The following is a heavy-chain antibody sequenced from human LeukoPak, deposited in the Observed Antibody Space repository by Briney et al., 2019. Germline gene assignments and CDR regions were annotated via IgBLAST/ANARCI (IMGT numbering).Heavy chain of an antibody. V-gene: IGHV3-30*04. CDR3: AREARYFDWLTSIPSHFDY. CDR2: ISYDGSNK. Sequence: QPGRSLRLSCAASGFTFSSYAMHWVRQAPGKGLEWVAAISYDGSNKYYADSVKGRFTISRDNSKNTLYLQMNSLRAEDTAVYYCAREARYFDWLTSIPSHFDYWGQGTLVTVSS. D-gene: IGHD3-9*01. J-gene: IGHJ4*02. CDR1: GFTFSSYA.